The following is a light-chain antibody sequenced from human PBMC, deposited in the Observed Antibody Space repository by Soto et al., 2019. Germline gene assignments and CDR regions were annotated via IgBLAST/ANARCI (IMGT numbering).Light chain of an antibody. V-gene: IGKV3-20*01. CDR3: QQYGSSPT. CDR2: GAS. Sequence: EIVLTQSPGTLSLSPGERATLSCRASQSVSSSYLAWYQQKPGQAPRLLIYGASSRATGMQERFSGSGSGKDFTLSISRLEPEDFAVYYCQQYGSSPTFGQGTKEEIK. J-gene: IGKJ1*01. CDR1: QSVSSSY.